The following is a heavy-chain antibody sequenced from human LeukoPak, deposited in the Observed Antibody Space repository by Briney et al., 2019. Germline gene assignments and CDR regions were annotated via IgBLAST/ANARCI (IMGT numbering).Heavy chain of an antibody. CDR1: GFTFSSYA. Sequence: GGSLRLSCAASGFTFSSYAMSWVRQAPGKGLEWVSAISGSGASTYYADSVKGRFTISRDNSKNTLYLQMNSLRAGDTAVYYCAKDYGGNPYDYWGQGTLVTVSS. D-gene: IGHD4-23*01. CDR2: ISGSGAST. V-gene: IGHV3-23*01. J-gene: IGHJ4*02. CDR3: AKDYGGNPYDY.